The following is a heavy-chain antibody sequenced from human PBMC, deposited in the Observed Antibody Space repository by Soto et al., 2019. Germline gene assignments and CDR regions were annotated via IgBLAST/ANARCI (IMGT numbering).Heavy chain of an antibody. J-gene: IGHJ4*02. V-gene: IGHV1-24*01. D-gene: IGHD5-12*01. CDR2: FDPEDGET. CDR3: ATTSLRGYSGYDFFEY. CDR1: GYTLTELS. Sequence: ASVKVSCKVSGYTLTELSMHWVRQAPGKGLEWMGGFDPEDGETIYAQKFQGRVTMTEDTSTDTAYMELSSLRSEDTAVYYCATTSLRGYSGYDFFEYWGQGTLVTVSS.